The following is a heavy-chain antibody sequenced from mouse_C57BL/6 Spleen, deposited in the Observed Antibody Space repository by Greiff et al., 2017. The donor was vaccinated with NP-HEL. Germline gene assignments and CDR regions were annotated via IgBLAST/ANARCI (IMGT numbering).Heavy chain of an antibody. D-gene: IGHD2-3*01. Sequence: EVKLVESEGGLVQPGSSMKLSCTASGFTFSDSYMAWVRQVPEKGLEWVAHINYDGSSTYYLDSLKSRFIISKDNAKNNLYLQMSSLKSEDTATYYCAREERLDGYYYFDYWGQGTTLTVSS. CDR3: AREERLDGYYYFDY. V-gene: IGHV5-16*01. CDR2: INYDGSST. J-gene: IGHJ2*01. CDR1: GFTFSDSY.